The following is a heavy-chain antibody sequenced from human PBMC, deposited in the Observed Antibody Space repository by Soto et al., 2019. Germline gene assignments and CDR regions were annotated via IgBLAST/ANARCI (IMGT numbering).Heavy chain of an antibody. D-gene: IGHD3-10*01. Sequence: PGGSLRLSCAASGSIFSDYYMSWIRQAPGRGLEWLAYISSSGDSMSYADSVKGRFTISRDDAKNSVFLQMNSLRVEDTAVYYCARDYYGSGSYSRFDPWGQGTLVT. CDR2: ISSSGDSM. CDR1: GSIFSDYY. CDR3: ARDYYGSGSYSRFDP. J-gene: IGHJ5*02. V-gene: IGHV3-11*01.